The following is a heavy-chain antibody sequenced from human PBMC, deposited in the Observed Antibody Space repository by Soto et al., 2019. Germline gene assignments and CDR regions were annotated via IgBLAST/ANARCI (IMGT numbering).Heavy chain of an antibody. J-gene: IGHJ4*02. Sequence: PSETLSLTCTVSGGSISSSSYYWGWIRQPPGKGLEWIGSIYYSGNTYYNPSLKSRVTISVDTAKNQFSLKLSSVTAADTAVYYCARQYYFGSGSYYSRPFDFWGQGTLVIVSS. CDR1: GGSISSSSYY. V-gene: IGHV4-39*01. CDR3: ARQYYFGSGSYYSRPFDF. CDR2: IYYSGNT. D-gene: IGHD3-10*01.